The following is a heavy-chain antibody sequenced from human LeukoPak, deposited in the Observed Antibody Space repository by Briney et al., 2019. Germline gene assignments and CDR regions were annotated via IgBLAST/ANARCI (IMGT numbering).Heavy chain of an antibody. CDR1: GFTFNNYW. J-gene: IGHJ4*02. CDR3: ARGGYSSGLDY. Sequence: GGSLRLSCEASGFTFNNYWRHWVRQAPGKGLVWVSRVDTDGSGTIYADSVKGRFTVSRDNAKNTLYLQMISLRAEDTAVYYCARGGYSSGLDYWGQGTLVTVSS. CDR2: VDTDGSGT. D-gene: IGHD6-19*01. V-gene: IGHV3-74*01.